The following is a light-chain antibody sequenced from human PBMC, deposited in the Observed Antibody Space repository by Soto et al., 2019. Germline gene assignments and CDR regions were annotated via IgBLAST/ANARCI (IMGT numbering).Light chain of an antibody. CDR3: QQANSFPIT. CDR1: QSVSSN. V-gene: IGKV3-15*01. Sequence: ERVVTKSPATLSVSPGERDTLSCRASQSVSSNLAWYQQKPGQAPRLLIYGASTRATGIPARFSGSGSGTEFTLTISSLQSEDFATYYCQQANSFPITFGQGTRLEI. J-gene: IGKJ5*01. CDR2: GAS.